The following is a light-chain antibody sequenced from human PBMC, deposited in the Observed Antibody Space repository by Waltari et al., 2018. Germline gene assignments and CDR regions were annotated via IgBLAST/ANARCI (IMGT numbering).Light chain of an antibody. CDR2: DVT. CDR1: SSDVGYYNY. CDR3: CSYAGNYLRV. Sequence: QSALTQPRSVSGPPGQSVTISRTGTSSDVGYYNYVPGYQQHPGKAPKLMIYDVTERPPGVPERFSGSKSGNTGSLTTAWLQAEDEADYYCCSYAGNYLRVFGGGTKLTVL. J-gene: IGLJ2*01. V-gene: IGLV2-11*01.